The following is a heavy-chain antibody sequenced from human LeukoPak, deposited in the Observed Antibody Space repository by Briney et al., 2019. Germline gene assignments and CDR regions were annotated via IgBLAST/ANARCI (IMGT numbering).Heavy chain of an antibody. J-gene: IGHJ4*02. CDR1: GGSFSGYY. CDR2: INHSGST. D-gene: IGHD3-3*01. Sequence: SETLSLTCAVYGGSFSGYYWSWIRQPPGKGLEGIGEINHSGSTNYNPSLKSRVTISVDTSKNQFSLKLSSVTAADTAVYYCARNFWAYYFDYWGQGTLVTVSS. CDR3: ARNFWAYYFDY. V-gene: IGHV4-34*01.